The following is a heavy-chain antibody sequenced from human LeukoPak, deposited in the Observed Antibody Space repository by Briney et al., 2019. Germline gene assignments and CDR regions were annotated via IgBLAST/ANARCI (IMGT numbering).Heavy chain of an antibody. V-gene: IGHV4-4*07. D-gene: IGHD2-2*01. CDR3: ARTPRPRWDCSSTSCYLSSVWFDP. Sequence: SETLSLTCTVSGGSISGYYWSWIRQPAGKGLEWIGRIYSSGSTDYNPSLKSRVTMSVDTSKNQFSLKLSSVTAADTAVYYCARTPRPRWDCSSTSCYLSSVWFDPWGQGTLVTVS. CDR1: GGSISGYY. J-gene: IGHJ5*02. CDR2: IYSSGST.